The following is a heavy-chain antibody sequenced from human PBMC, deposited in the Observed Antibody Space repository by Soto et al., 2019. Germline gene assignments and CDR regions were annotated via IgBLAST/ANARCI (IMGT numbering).Heavy chain of an antibody. Sequence: PSETLSLTCTVSGGSISSYYWNWIRQPAGKGLEWIGRIFTSGYTKYNPSLKSRVTMSVDTSQNQFSLRLNSVTAADTAVYYCARVPGGYYYFDYWGQGSLVTVSS. D-gene: IGHD3-22*01. V-gene: IGHV4-4*07. CDR2: IFTSGYT. J-gene: IGHJ4*02. CDR1: GGSISSYY. CDR3: ARVPGGYYYFDY.